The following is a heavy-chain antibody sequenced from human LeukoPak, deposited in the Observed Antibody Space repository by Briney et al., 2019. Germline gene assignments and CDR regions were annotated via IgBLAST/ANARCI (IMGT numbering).Heavy chain of an antibody. V-gene: IGHV1-2*02. CDR2: INPNSGGT. J-gene: IGHJ6*02. CDR3: ARDSSTSHYYYGMDV. Sequence: ASVKVSCKASGYTFTGYYMHWVRQAPGQGLEWMGWINPNSGGTNYAQKFQGRVTMTRDTSISTAYMELSRLRSDDTAAYYCARDSSTSHYYYGMDVWGQGTTVTVSS. D-gene: IGHD2-2*01. CDR1: GYTFTGYY.